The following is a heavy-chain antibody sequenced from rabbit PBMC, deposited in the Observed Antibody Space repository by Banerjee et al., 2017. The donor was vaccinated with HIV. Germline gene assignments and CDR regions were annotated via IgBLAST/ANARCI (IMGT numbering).Heavy chain of an antibody. J-gene: IGHJ4*01. CDR2: IYTGDGNT. D-gene: IGHD4-2*01. Sequence: EESGGDLVKPEGSLTLTCTASGFSFSSSYCICWVRQAPGKGLEWIGCIYTGDGNTYYASWAKGRFTISKTSSTTVTLQMTSLTAADTATYFCARNVAAADLWGQGTLVTVS. V-gene: IGHV1S45*01. CDR1: GFSFSSSYC. CDR3: ARNVAAADL.